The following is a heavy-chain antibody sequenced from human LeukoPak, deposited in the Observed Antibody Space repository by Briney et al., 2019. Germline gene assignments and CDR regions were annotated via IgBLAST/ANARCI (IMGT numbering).Heavy chain of an antibody. V-gene: IGHV3-23*01. D-gene: IGHD5/OR15-5a*01. CDR1: GFTFSGYA. Sequence: PGGSLRLSCAASGFTFSGYAMSWVRQAPGKGLEWVSAISGSDGSTYYADSVKGRFTISRDNSKNTLYLQVNSLRAEDTAVYYCAKGNLRGPPPNIDSWGQGTLVTVSS. CDR3: AKGNLRGPPPNIDS. J-gene: IGHJ4*02. CDR2: ISGSDGST.